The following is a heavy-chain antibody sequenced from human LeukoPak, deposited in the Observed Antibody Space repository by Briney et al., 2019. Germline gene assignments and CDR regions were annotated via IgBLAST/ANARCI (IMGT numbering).Heavy chain of an antibody. D-gene: IGHD3-16*02. J-gene: IGHJ4*02. CDR2: INPNSGGT. CDR1: GYTFTGYY. CDR3: ARDKYYDYVWGSYRPDY. Sequence: ASVKVSCKASGYTFTGYYMHWVRQAPGQGLEWMRRINPNSGGTNYAQKFQGRVTMTRDTSISTAYMELSRLRYDDTAVYYCARDKYYDYVWGSYRPDYRGQGTLVTVSS. V-gene: IGHV1-2*06.